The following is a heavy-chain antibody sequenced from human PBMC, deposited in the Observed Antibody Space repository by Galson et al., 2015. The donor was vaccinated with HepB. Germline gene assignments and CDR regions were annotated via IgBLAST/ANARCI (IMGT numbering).Heavy chain of an antibody. CDR2: IKEDGTYI. Sequence: SLRLSCAASRFTFSSYWMTWVRQAPGKGLEWVATIKEDGTYIYYVDSVRGRFTISRDNAKNSLYLQMDSLRVEDTAVYYCARFFSGSESNGYDYFDYWGQGTLVTVSS. CDR3: ARFFSGSESNGYDYFDY. V-gene: IGHV3-7*03. CDR1: RFTFSSYW. D-gene: IGHD3-22*01. J-gene: IGHJ4*02.